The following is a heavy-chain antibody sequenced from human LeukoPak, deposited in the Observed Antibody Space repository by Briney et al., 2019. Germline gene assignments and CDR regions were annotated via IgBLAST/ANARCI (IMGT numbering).Heavy chain of an antibody. CDR1: GGTFSSYA. V-gene: IGHV1-69*05. D-gene: IGHD2-15*01. CDR2: IIPIFGTA. Sequence: GASVKVSCKASGGTFSSYAISWVRQAPGQGLEWMGRIIPIFGTANYAQKFQGRVTITTDESTSTAYIELSSLRSEDTAVYYCARESPIGGFDYWDQGTPITVSS. CDR3: ARESPIGGFDY. J-gene: IGHJ4*02.